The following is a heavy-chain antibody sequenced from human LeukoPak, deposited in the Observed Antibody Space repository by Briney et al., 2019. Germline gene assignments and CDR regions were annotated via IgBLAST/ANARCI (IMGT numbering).Heavy chain of an antibody. V-gene: IGHV3-21*01. CDR2: ISSSSSYI. CDR3: ARDGCSRCSCSGGSCYAGY. D-gene: IGHD2-15*01. CDR1: GFTFSSYS. Sequence: PGGSLRLSCAASGFTFSSYSMNWVRQAPGKGLEWVSSISSSSSYIYYADSVKGRFTISRDNAKNSLYLQMNSLRAEDTAVYYCARDGCSRCSCSGGSCYAGYWGQGTLVTVSS. J-gene: IGHJ4*02.